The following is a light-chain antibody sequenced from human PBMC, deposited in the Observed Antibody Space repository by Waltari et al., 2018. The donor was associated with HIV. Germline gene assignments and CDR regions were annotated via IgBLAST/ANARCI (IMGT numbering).Light chain of an antibody. CDR2: KNN. CDR3: ASWDDRLSGQGV. V-gene: IGLV1-44*01. CDR1: LSNTGTTT. J-gene: IGLJ3*02. Sequence: QPMLTQPPSASGIPGQRVTISCSGTLSNTGTTTVNWYQQFPGTAPKLLIYKNNQRPSGVPDRFSGSKSGSSASLAIRGLQSEDEADYYCASWDDRLSGQGVFGGGTRLTVL.